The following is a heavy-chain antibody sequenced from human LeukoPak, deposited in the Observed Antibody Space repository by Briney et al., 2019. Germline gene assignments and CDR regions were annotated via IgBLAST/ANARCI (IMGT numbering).Heavy chain of an antibody. D-gene: IGHD3-22*01. CDR1: GFTFSSYS. Sequence: PGGSLRLSCAASGFTFSSYSINWVRQAPGKGLEWVSYISSSSSTIYYADSVKGRFTISRDNAKSSLYLQMNSLRAEDTAVYYCATLKYYYDSSGHYYPHWGQGTLVTVSS. J-gene: IGHJ4*02. V-gene: IGHV3-48*01. CDR3: ATLKYYYDSSGHYYPH. CDR2: ISSSSSTI.